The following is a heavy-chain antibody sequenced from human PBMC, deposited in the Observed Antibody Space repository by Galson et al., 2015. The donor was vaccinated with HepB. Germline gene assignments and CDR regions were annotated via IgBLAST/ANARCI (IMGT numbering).Heavy chain of an antibody. V-gene: IGHV1-24*01. J-gene: IGHJ6*02. CDR3: TTAPLTHIVGLGGYYYYGMDV. Sequence: SVKVSCKVSGYTLTELSMHWVRQAPGKGPEWMGGFDPEDGETIYAQKFQGRVTMTEDTSTDTAYMELSSLRSEDTAVYYCTTAPLTHIVGLGGYYYYGMDVWGQGTTVTVSS. CDR1: GYTLTELS. CDR2: FDPEDGET. D-gene: IGHD2-21*01.